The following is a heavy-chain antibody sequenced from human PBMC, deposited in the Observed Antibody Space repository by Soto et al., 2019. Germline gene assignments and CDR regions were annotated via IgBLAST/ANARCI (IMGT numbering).Heavy chain of an antibody. Sequence: GGSLRLSCAASGFTFSNAWMSWVRQAPGKGLEWVGRIKSKSDGGTTDYAAPVKGRVAISRDDSSNTLYLQMSSLKTEDTAVYYCTTEHAVFGVVIVPFDYWGQGTLVTVSS. CDR2: IKSKSDGGTT. V-gene: IGHV3-15*01. J-gene: IGHJ4*02. CDR1: GFTFSNAW. CDR3: TTEHAVFGVVIVPFDY. D-gene: IGHD3-3*01.